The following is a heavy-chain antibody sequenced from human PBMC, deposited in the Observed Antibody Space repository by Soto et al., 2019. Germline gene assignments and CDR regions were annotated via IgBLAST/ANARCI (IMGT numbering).Heavy chain of an antibody. J-gene: IGHJ6*02. Sequence: PEGSLRLSCAASGFTFSSYAMSWVRQAPGKGLEWVSAIRGSGGSTYYADSVKGRFTISRDNSKNTLYLQMNSLRAEDTAVYYCAKDWAAAGTGYYYYYGMDVWGQGTTVTVSS. D-gene: IGHD6-13*01. CDR1: GFTFSSYA. CDR3: AKDWAAAGTGYYYYYGMDV. V-gene: IGHV3-23*01. CDR2: IRGSGGST.